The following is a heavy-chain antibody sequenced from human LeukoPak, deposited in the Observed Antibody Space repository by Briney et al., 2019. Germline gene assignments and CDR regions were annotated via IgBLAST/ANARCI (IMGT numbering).Heavy chain of an antibody. D-gene: IGHD2-2*01. CDR1: GGSFSGYY. V-gene: IGHV4-34*01. CDR2: INHSGST. CDR3: ARGPMRYQLLPFDY. Sequence: PSETLSLXCAVYGGSFSGYYWSWIRQPPGKGLEWIGEINHSGSTNYNPSLKSRVTISVDTSKNQFSLKLSSVTAADTAVYYCARGPMRYQLLPFDYWGQGTLVTVSS. J-gene: IGHJ4*02.